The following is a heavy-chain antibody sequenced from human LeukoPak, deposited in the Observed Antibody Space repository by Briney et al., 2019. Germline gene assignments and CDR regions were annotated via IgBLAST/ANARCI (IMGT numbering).Heavy chain of an antibody. V-gene: IGHV4-30-4*01. D-gene: IGHD1-26*01. CDR2: IYYSGST. Sequence: PSETLSLTCTVSGGSISSGDYYWSWIRQPPGKGLEWIVYIYYSGSTYYNPSLKSRVTISVDTSKNQFSLKLSSVTAADTAVYYCARVRGIVGAGYGMDVWGQGTTVTVSS. CDR3: ARVRGIVGAGYGMDV. CDR1: GGSISSGDYY. J-gene: IGHJ6*02.